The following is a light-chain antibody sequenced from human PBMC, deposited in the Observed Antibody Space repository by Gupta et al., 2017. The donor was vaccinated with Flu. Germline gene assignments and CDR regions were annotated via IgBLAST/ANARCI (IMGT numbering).Light chain of an antibody. Sequence: DRATHSNMASQSVSSYLAWYQQKPGQAPRLLIYDTANRATGVPARFSGSGSGTDFTLTISILEPEDFAVYFCQQRDSWPLLTFGGGTKVESK. CDR2: DTA. CDR1: QSVSSY. V-gene: IGKV3-11*01. J-gene: IGKJ4*01. CDR3: QQRDSWPLLT.